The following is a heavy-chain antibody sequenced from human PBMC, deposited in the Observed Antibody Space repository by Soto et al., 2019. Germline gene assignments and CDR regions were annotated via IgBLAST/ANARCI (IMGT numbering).Heavy chain of an antibody. CDR1: GYTFTSYA. V-gene: IGHV1-3*01. J-gene: IGHJ6*02. D-gene: IGHD5-12*01. CDR2: INAGNGNT. Sequence: ASVKVSCKASGYTFTSYAMHWVRQAPGQRLEWMGWINAGNGNTKYSQKFQGRVTITRDTSASTAYMELSSLRSEDTAVYFCARSGGYSGYDHFFDPWGQGTTVTVSS. CDR3: ARSGGYSGYDHFFDP.